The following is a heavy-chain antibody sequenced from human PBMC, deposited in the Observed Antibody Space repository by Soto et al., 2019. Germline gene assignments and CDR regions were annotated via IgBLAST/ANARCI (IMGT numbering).Heavy chain of an antibody. D-gene: IGHD3-22*01. CDR1: GLTFSNYA. Sequence: GGSLRLSCAASGLTFSNYAMSWVRQAPGKGLEWVAVISYDGSNKYYADSVKGRFTISRDNSKNTLYLQMNSLRAEDTAVYYCAKSHNYYDSSGYYPDFDYWGQGTLVTVSS. V-gene: IGHV3-30*18. J-gene: IGHJ4*02. CDR3: AKSHNYYDSSGYYPDFDY. CDR2: ISYDGSNK.